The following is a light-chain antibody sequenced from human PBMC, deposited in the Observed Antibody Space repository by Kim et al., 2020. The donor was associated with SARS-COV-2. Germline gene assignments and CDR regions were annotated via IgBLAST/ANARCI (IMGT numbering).Light chain of an antibody. Sequence: APVGERITITCRASQGISRWLAWYQQKPVKAPKSLIYATSTVQSGVPSRFSGSGSGTDFTLTISNLQPEDFATYYCQQYDTYPLTVGEGTKVDIK. CDR3: QQYDTYPLT. J-gene: IGKJ4*01. CDR1: QGISRW. CDR2: ATS. V-gene: IGKV1D-16*01.